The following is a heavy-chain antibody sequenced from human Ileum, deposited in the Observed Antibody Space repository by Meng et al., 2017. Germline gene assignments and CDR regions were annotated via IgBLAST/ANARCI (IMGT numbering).Heavy chain of an antibody. CDR2: IHHSGST. CDR3: AREWSGSYRHFDY. J-gene: IGHJ4*02. CDR1: GGPISTSDW. Sequence: VQRQESGPGLLKPSGTLSLTRAVAGGPISTSDWWSWVRQPPGKGLEWIGEIHHSGSTNYNPSLKSRVTISVDKSKNQFSLKLNSVTAADTAVYYCAREWSGSYRHFDYWGQGTLVTVSS. D-gene: IGHD1-26*01. V-gene: IGHV4-4*02.